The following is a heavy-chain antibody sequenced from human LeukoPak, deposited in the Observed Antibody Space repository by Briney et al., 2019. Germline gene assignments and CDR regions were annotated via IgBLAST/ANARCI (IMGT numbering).Heavy chain of an antibody. D-gene: IGHD3-22*01. CDR3: AKLDYYDSSGYDF. J-gene: IGHJ4*02. V-gene: IGHV3-9*01. Sequence: GGSLRLSCAASGFTFDDYAMHWVRQASGKGLEWVSGISWNSGSIGYADSVKGRFTISRDNAKNSLYLQMNSLRAEDTALYYCAKLDYYDSSGYDFWGQGTLVTVSS. CDR1: GFTFDDYA. CDR2: ISWNSGSI.